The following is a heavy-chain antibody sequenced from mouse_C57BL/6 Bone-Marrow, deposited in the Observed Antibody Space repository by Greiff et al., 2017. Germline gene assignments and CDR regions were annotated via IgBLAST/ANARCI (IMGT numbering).Heavy chain of an antibody. Sequence: VKLMESGPELVKPGASVKLSCKASGYTFTSYDINWVKQRPGQGLEWIGWIYPRDGSTKYNEKFKGKATLTVDTSSSTAYMELHSLTSDDSAVYFCARLLLWYYWYFDVWGTGTTVTVSS. V-gene: IGHV1-85*01. J-gene: IGHJ1*03. CDR3: ARLLLWYYWYFDV. CDR1: GYTFTSYD. D-gene: IGHD2-1*01. CDR2: IYPRDGST.